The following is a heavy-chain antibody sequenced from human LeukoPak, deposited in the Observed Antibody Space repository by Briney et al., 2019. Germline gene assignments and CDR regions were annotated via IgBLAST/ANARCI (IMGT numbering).Heavy chain of an antibody. V-gene: IGHV4-59*01. Sequence: SETLSLTCTVSGGSISSYYWSWIRQPPGKGLEWIGYIYYSGSTNYNPSLKSRVTISVDTSKNQFSLKLSSVTAADTAVYYCARVNYDILTGYRGGAFDIWGQGTMVTVSS. CDR2: IYYSGST. J-gene: IGHJ3*02. CDR3: ARVNYDILTGYRGGAFDI. D-gene: IGHD3-9*01. CDR1: GGSISSYY.